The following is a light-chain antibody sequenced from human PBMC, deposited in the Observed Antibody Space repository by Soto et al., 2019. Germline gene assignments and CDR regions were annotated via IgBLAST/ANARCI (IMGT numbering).Light chain of an antibody. Sequence: QAVVTQSPSASASLGASVKLTCTLSSGHSSYAIAWHQQQPEKGPRYLMKLNSDGSHSKGDGIPDRFSGSSSGAERYLTISSLQSEDEADYYCQTWVTGIQIFGGGTKLTV. CDR3: QTWVTGIQI. V-gene: IGLV4-69*01. CDR1: SGHSSYA. CDR2: LNSDGSH. J-gene: IGLJ2*01.